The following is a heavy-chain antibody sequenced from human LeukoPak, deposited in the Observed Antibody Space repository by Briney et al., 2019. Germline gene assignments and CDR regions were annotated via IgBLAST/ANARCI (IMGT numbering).Heavy chain of an antibody. CDR2: MNPNSGNT. D-gene: IGHD6-13*01. CDR1: GYTFTSYD. V-gene: IGHV1-8*03. Sequence: ASVKVSCKASGYTFTSYDINWVRQATGQGLEWMGWMNPNSGNTGYAQKFQGRVTITRNTSKSTAYMELSSLRSEDTAVYYCAIAAAGTGPGPFDIWGQGTMVTVSS. CDR3: AIAAAGTGPGPFDI. J-gene: IGHJ3*02.